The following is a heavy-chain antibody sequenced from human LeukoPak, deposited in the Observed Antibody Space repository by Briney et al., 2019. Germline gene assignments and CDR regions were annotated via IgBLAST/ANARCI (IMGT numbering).Heavy chain of an antibody. CDR3: ASSDYYDSSGFGMGYMDV. V-gene: IGHV4-4*07. Sequence: SETLSLTCSVSGGSISFYYWSWIRQPAGKGLEWIGRIYTSGTTNYNPSLKSRVTMSVDTSKNQFSLKLSSVTAADTAVYYCASSDYYDSSGFGMGYMDVWGKGTTVTISS. CDR1: GGSISFYY. CDR2: IYTSGTT. D-gene: IGHD3-22*01. J-gene: IGHJ6*03.